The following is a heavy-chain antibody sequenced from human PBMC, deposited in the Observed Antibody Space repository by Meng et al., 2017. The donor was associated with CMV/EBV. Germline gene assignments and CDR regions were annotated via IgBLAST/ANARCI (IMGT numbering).Heavy chain of an antibody. CDR1: GFTFSSYS. J-gene: IGHJ6*02. CDR3: ARGALERSGYYYYGMDV. D-gene: IGHD3-10*01. CDR2: ISSSSSYI. Sequence: GESLKISCEASGFTFSSYSMNWVRQAPGKGLEWVSSISSSSSYIYYADSVKGRFTISRDNAKNSLYLQMNSLRAEDTAVYYCARGALERSGYYYYGMDVWGQGTTVTVSS. V-gene: IGHV3-21*01.